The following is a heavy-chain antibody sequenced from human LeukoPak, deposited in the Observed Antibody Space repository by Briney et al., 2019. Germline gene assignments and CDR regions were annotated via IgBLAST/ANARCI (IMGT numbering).Heavy chain of an antibody. D-gene: IGHD7-27*01. CDR1: GFTFTGHY. CDR2: IHAGRGDT. Sequence: ASVKVSCKASGFTFTGHYMHWVRQAPGQGLEWMGWIHAGRGDTNYAQKFQGRFTMTRDTSINTLFMELSSLRSDDTAVYYCARDENWGPDYWGQGTLVTVSS. V-gene: IGHV1-2*02. J-gene: IGHJ4*02. CDR3: ARDENWGPDY.